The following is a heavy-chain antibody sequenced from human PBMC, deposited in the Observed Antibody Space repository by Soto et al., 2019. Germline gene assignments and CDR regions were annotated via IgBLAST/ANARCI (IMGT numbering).Heavy chain of an antibody. CDR1: GFSFSTYT. V-gene: IGHV3-23*01. CDR2: ISGSGGSP. Sequence: PGGSLRLSCAASGFSFSTYTMSWVRRAPGKGLEWVSAISGSGGSPSYADSVQGRLTISRDNPKKTLYLQMNGLRAEDTAVYYCAKARCTTSNCYVPDYWGQGTLVTVSS. CDR3: AKARCTTSNCYVPDY. J-gene: IGHJ4*02. D-gene: IGHD2-8*01.